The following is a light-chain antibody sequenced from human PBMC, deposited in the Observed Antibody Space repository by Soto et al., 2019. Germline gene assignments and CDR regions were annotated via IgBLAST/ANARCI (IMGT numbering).Light chain of an antibody. CDR1: QNIGSR. V-gene: IGKV1-5*01. J-gene: IGKJ4*01. Sequence: DIQMTQSPSTLSASVGDRVAITCRASQNIGSRLAWYQQKPDEAPKLLIYDASSLESGVPLRFGGSGSGTDFTLTISRLEPEDFAVYYCQQYGSSPLTFGGGTKVDIK. CDR2: DAS. CDR3: QQYGSSPLT.